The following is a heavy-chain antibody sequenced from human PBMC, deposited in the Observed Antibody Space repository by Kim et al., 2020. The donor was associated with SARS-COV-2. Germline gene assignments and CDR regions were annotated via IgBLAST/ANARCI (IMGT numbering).Heavy chain of an antibody. D-gene: IGHD6-19*01. Sequence: QKFQGRVTMTEDTSTDTAYMELSSLRSEDTAVYYCATHRKTVAGQNWFDPWGQGTLVTVSS. CDR3: ATHRKTVAGQNWFDP. V-gene: IGHV1-24*01. J-gene: IGHJ5*02.